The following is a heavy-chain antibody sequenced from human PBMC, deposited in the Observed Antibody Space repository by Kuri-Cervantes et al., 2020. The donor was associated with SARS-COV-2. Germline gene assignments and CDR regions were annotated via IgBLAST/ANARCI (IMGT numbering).Heavy chain of an antibody. V-gene: IGHV1-2*02. CDR3: ARDTRGGLFQPDAFDI. CDR1: GYTFTGYY. J-gene: IGHJ3*02. CDR2: INPNSGGT. D-gene: IGHD3-22*01. Sequence: ASVKVSCKASGYTFTGYYMHWVRQAPGQGLEWMGWINPNSGGTNYAQKFQGRVTVTRDTSISTAYMELSSLRSEDTAVYYCARDTRGGLFQPDAFDIWGQGTMVTVSS.